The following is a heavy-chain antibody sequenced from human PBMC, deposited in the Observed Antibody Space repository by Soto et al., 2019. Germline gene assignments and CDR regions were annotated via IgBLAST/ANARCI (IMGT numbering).Heavy chain of an antibody. CDR1: GITFRNYA. J-gene: IGHJ4*02. CDR2: ISGSGGST. D-gene: IGHD1-26*01. Sequence: GGSLRLSCAASGITFRNYAMSWVRQAPGKGLEWVSTISGSGGSTYYADSVKGRFTISRDNSKNTLYLQMNSLRAEDTAVYYCVKDPEWELPKYYFDYWGQGTLVTVSS. CDR3: VKDPEWELPKYYFDY. V-gene: IGHV3-23*01.